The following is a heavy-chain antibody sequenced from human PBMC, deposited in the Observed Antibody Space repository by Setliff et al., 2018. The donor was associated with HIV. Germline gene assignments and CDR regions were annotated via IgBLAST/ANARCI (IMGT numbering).Heavy chain of an antibody. Sequence: GGSLRLSCAASGFTFTNAWMSWVRQAPGKGLEWVGRIKSKTDGETEDYAAPVKGRFTISRDDSRSTLYLQMNSLKTEDTAVYYCTTGTRIVDWGQGALVTVSS. D-gene: IGHD2-21*01. CDR3: TTGTRIVD. CDR1: GFTFTNAW. V-gene: IGHV3-15*01. CDR2: IKSKTDGETE. J-gene: IGHJ4*02.